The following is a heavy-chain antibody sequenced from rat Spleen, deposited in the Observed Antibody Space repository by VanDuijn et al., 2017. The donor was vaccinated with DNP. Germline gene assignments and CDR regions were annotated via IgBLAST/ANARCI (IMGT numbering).Heavy chain of an antibody. Sequence: EVQLVESGGGLVQPGRSMILSCAASGFTFNDYGMDWVLQAPTKGLEWIASISYDGASTYYRDSVKGRFTISRDNARSTLYLQMESLRSEDTATYFCTTDNYSAPFDYWGQGVMVTVSS. CDR1: GFTFNDYG. V-gene: IGHV5-20*01. D-gene: IGHD1-8*01. CDR2: ISYDGAST. J-gene: IGHJ2*01. CDR3: TTDNYSAPFDY.